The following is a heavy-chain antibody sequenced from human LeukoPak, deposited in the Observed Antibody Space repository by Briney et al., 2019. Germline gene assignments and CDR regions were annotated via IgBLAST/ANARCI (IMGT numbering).Heavy chain of an antibody. CDR1: GYTLTELS. J-gene: IGHJ5*02. CDR3: ATMPSHMVRGVISLFNWFDP. CDR2: FDPEDGET. V-gene: IGHV1-24*01. Sequence: ASVKVSCKVSGYTLTELSMHWVRQAPGKGLEWMGGFDPEDGETIYAQKFQGRVTMNEDTSTDTAYMELSSLTSEDTAVYYCATMPSHMVRGVISLFNWFDPCGQGTLVTVSS. D-gene: IGHD3-10*01.